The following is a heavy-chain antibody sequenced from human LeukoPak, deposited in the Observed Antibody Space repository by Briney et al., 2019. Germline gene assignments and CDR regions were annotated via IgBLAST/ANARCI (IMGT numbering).Heavy chain of an antibody. CDR1: GGSISSYY. CDR2: IYYSGST. V-gene: IGHV4-59*01. D-gene: IGHD6-13*01. J-gene: IGHJ3*02. Sequence: SETLSLTCTVSGGSISSYYWSWIRQPPGKGLEWIGYIYYSGSTNYNPSLKSRVTISVDTSKNQFSLKLSSVTAADTAVYYCARHLEYSSSWYAFDIWGQGTMVTVSS. CDR3: ARHLEYSSSWYAFDI.